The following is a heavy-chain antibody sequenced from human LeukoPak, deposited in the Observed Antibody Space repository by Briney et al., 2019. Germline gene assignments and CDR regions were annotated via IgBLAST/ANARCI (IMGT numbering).Heavy chain of an antibody. CDR2: IIPIFGTA. CDR1: GGTFSSYA. D-gene: IGHD3-22*01. J-gene: IGHJ4*02. V-gene: IGHV1-69*05. CDR3: ARDKIVVVTNYYYFDY. Sequence: SVKVSCKASGGTFSSYAISWVRQAPEQGREWMGRIIPIFGTANYAQKFQGRVTITTDESTSTAYMELSSLRSEDTAVYYCARDKIVVVTNYYYFDYWGQGTLVTVSS.